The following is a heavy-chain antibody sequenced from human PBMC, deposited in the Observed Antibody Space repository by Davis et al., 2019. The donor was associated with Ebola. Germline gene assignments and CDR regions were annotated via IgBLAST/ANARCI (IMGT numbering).Heavy chain of an antibody. CDR1: GYSFTSYW. Sequence: GESLKISCKGSGYSFTSYWIGWVRQMPGKGLEWMGIIYPGDSDTRYSPSFQGQVTISADKSISTAYLQWSSLKASDTAMYYCATHYDYGDYPAAFDIWGQGTMVTVSS. J-gene: IGHJ3*02. D-gene: IGHD4-17*01. CDR3: ATHYDYGDYPAAFDI. CDR2: IYPGDSDT. V-gene: IGHV5-51*01.